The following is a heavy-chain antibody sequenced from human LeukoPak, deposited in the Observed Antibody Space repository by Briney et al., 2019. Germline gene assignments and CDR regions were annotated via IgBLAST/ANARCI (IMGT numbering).Heavy chain of an antibody. J-gene: IGHJ4*02. CDR3: ARERNYYDSSGYYSSLDY. Sequence: GGSLRLSCAASGFSFSSYNMNWVRQAPGKGLEWVTVISYDGSNKYYADSVKGRFTISRDNSKNTLYLQMNSLRAEDTAVYYCARERNYYDSSGYYSSLDYWGQGTLVTVSS. V-gene: IGHV3-30-3*01. CDR1: GFSFSSYN. D-gene: IGHD3-22*01. CDR2: ISYDGSNK.